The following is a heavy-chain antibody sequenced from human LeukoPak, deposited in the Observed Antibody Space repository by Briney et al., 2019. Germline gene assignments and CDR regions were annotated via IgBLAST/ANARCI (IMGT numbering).Heavy chain of an antibody. V-gene: IGHV3-7*03. Sequence: GGSLRLSCAASRFSFSHYWMTWVRQAPGKGVEWVANINQDASDKHYADSVKGRFTISRDNSKNTLYLQMNSLRAEDTAVYYCAKFVKPGIAVAALGYWGQGTLVTVSS. CDR2: INQDASDK. CDR3: AKFVKPGIAVAALGY. J-gene: IGHJ4*02. D-gene: IGHD6-19*01. CDR1: RFSFSHYW.